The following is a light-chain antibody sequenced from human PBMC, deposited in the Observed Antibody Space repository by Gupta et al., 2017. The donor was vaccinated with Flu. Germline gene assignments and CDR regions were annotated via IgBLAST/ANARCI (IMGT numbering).Light chain of an antibody. CDR2: AAS. CDR3: QQTYSITPFT. CDR1: HDITRY. V-gene: IGKV1-39*01. Sequence: IQMTQSPFSVSASVGDSVTITCRATHDITRYLNWYQQKPGKAPQLLIYAASTLQSGVPSRFSGSGSGTNFSLTIGGRRPEDFATYYCQQTYSITPFTFGQGT. J-gene: IGKJ2*01.